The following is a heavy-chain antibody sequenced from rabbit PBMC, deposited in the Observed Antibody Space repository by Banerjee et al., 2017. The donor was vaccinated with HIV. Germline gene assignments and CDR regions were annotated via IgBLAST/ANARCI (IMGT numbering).Heavy chain of an antibody. CDR1: GFSFSSGYY. CDR2: IYAGSGSA. CDR3: ARGLGGAAGNGYGL. D-gene: IGHD8-1*01. V-gene: IGHV1S45*01. J-gene: IGHJ4*01. Sequence: QGQLEESGGDLVKPDGSLRLTCTASGFSFSSGYYMYWVRQAPGKGLEWIACIYAGSGSAYYASWAKGRFTISKTSSTTVTLQMTSLTAADTATYFCARGLGGAAGNGYGLWGPGTLVTVS.